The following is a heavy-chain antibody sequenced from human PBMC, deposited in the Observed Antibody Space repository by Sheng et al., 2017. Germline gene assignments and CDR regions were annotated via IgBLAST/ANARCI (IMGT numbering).Heavy chain of an antibody. CDR2: IYSSGST. CDR3: ARDRWVVATSQDYSYFMDV. J-gene: IGHJ6*03. Sequence: QVQLQEVGPRTGEVLWRPLSLTCTVSVAPSVVTTGAGSGSPPGKGLEWIGRIYSSGSTNYNPSLKSRVHHVSRHVHEQFSLKLSSVTAADTAVYYCARDRWVVATSQDYSYFMDVWGKGTTVTVSS. D-gene: IGHD5-12*01. V-gene: IGHV4-4*07. CDR1: VAPSVVTT.